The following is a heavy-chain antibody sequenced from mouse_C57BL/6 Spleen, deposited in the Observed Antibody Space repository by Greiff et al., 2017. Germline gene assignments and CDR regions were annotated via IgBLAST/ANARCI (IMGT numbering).Heavy chain of an antibody. V-gene: IGHV1-69*01. CDR2: IDPSDSYT. CDR1: GYTFTSYW. J-gene: IGHJ2*01. D-gene: IGHD2-2*01. Sequence: QVQLQQPGAELVMPGASVKLSCKASGYTFTSYWMHWVKQRPGQGLEWIGEIDPSDSYTNYNQKFKGKSTLTVDKSSSTAYMQLSSLTSEDSAVYYCAREIFGYYVDYWGQGTTLTVSS. CDR3: AREIFGYYVDY.